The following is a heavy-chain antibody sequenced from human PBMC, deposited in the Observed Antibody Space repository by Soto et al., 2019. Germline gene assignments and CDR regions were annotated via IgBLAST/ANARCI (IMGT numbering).Heavy chain of an antibody. CDR1: GGTFSNYA. D-gene: IGHD3-3*02. CDR3: ARLRTFYSPFED. CDR2: IIPIFGTT. J-gene: IGHJ4*02. Sequence: SVKVSCKASGGTFSNYAISWVRRAPGQGLEWVGGIIPIFGTTSYAQKFQGRVTITADESTTTAYMELSSLRSGDTAVYFCARLRTFYSPFEDWGQGTLVTVSS. V-gene: IGHV1-69*13.